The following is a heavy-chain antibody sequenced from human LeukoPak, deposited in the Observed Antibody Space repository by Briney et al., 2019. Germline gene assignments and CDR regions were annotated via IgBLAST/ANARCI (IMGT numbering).Heavy chain of an antibody. CDR1: GFTFSEYW. V-gene: IGHV3-7*01. CDR3: ARRLMDTAMAYYYYYALDV. CDR2: IKQDGSEK. J-gene: IGHJ6*02. D-gene: IGHD5-18*01. Sequence: GGSLRLSCAAYGFTFSEYWMSWVRQAPGKGLEWVANIKQDGSEKYYVESVEGRFSISRDNAKNSLFLQMNSLRADDTAMYYCARRLMDTAMAYYYYYALDVWGQGTTVTVSS.